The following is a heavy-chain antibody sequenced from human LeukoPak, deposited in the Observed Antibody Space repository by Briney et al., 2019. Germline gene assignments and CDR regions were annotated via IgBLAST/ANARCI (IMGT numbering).Heavy chain of an antibody. CDR2: IYPGDSDT. CDR1: GYTFTWYW. V-gene: IGHV5-51*01. J-gene: IGHJ3*02. CDR3: ARHGRGVVGDTDAFDI. Sequence: GESLKISCRGSGYTFTWYWIGWVLQMPGKGLEWMVIIYPGDSDTRYSPSFQGQVTISADKSISTAYLQWSSLEASDTAMYYCARHGRGVVGDTDAFDIWGHGTMVAVSS. D-gene: IGHD1-26*01.